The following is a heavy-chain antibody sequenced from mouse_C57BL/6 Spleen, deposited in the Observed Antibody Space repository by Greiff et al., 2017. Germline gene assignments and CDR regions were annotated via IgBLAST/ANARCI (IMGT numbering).Heavy chain of an antibody. CDR3: ARNYGSSFAY. D-gene: IGHD1-1*01. V-gene: IGHV1-82*01. CDR2: IYPGDGDT. Sequence: QVQLQQSGPELVKPGASVKISCKASGYAFSSSWMNWVKQRPGKGLEWIGRIYPGDGDTNYNGKFKGKATLTADKSSSTAYMQLSSLTSEDSAVYFGARNYGSSFAYWGQGTLVTVSA. CDR1: GYAFSSSW. J-gene: IGHJ3*01.